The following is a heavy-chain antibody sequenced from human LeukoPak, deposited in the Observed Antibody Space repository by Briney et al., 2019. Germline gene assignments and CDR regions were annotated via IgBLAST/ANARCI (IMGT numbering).Heavy chain of an antibody. J-gene: IGHJ4*02. Sequence: GGSLRLSYSTSGFTFGDYAMSWVRQAPGKGLQWVGFIQAKAYGGATKYAAYVNGRFSISRDDSQSIANLQMNDLKTEDTAVYYCTRAPHPRCSSSGCYLDYWGQGTLVTVSS. D-gene: IGHD2-2*01. CDR1: GFTFGDYA. CDR3: TRAPHPRCSSSGCYLDY. V-gene: IGHV3-49*04. CDR2: IQAKAYGGAT.